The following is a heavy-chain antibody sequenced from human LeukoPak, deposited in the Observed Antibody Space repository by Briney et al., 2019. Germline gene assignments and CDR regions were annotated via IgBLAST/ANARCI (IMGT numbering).Heavy chain of an antibody. CDR1: GGSFSGYY. CDR3: ARSPRGYSTRGGDY. Sequence: SETLSLTCAVYGGSFSGYYWSWICQPPGKGLEWIGEINHSGSTNYNPSLKSRVTISVDTSKNQFSLKLSSVTAADTAVYYCARSPRGYSTRGGDYWGQGTLVTASS. D-gene: IGHD5-18*01. CDR2: INHSGST. J-gene: IGHJ4*02. V-gene: IGHV4-34*01.